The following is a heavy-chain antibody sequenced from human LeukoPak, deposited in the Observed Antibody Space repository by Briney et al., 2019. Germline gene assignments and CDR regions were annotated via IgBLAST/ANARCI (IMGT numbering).Heavy chain of an antibody. CDR3: ARGGGNGFYYYYGMDV. CDR2: IIPIFGTA. D-gene: IGHD4-23*01. Sequence: VKVSCKASGGTFSSYAISWVGQAPGQGLEWMGGIIPIFGTANYAQKFQGRVTITADESTSTAYMELSSLRSEDTAVYYCARGGGNGFYYYYGMDVWGQGTTVTVSS. V-gene: IGHV1-69*13. CDR1: GGTFSSYA. J-gene: IGHJ6*02.